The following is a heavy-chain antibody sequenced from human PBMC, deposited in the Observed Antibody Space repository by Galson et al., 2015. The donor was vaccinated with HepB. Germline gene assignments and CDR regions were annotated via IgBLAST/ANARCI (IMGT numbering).Heavy chain of an antibody. CDR1: GFSFSASA. CDR2: IRSKMSNYAT. D-gene: IGHD2-2*01. V-gene: IGHV3-73*01. Sequence: SLRLSCAASGFSFSASAIHWVRQASGKGPEWVGRIRSKMSNYATEYVPSLKGRFTISRDDSENTAYLHMNSLKTEDTAVYYCLTLGDFSEYSSRWGRGTPVTVSS. CDR3: LTLGDFSEYSSR. J-gene: IGHJ1*01.